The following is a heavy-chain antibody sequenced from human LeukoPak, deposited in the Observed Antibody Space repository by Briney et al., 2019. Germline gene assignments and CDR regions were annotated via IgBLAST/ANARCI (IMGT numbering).Heavy chain of an antibody. CDR3: ARADDVYSSSWYDAY. CDR1: GYTFIRHW. D-gene: IGHD6-13*01. V-gene: IGHV1-46*01. Sequence: GASVKVSCKASGYTFIRHWMHWVRLAPGQGLEWVGLINPTGTATLYAQKFQGRITLTRDMSTSTDYMELRSLKSEDTAVYYCARADDVYSSSWYDAYWGQGTLVTVSS. J-gene: IGHJ4*02. CDR2: INPTGTAT.